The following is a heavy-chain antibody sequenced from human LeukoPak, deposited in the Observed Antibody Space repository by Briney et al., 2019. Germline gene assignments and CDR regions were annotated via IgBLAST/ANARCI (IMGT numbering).Heavy chain of an antibody. D-gene: IGHD2-15*01. CDR3: AKEGSGGSYLDY. CDR1: GFTFDDYT. V-gene: IGHV3-43*01. Sequence: PGGSLRLSCAASGFTFDDYTMHWVRQAPGKGLEWVSLITWSGGNTYYADAVKGRFTISRDNSRNSLYLQMNSLRTEDTAFYFCAKEGSGGSYLDYWGQGTLVTVSS. CDR2: ITWSGGNT. J-gene: IGHJ4*02.